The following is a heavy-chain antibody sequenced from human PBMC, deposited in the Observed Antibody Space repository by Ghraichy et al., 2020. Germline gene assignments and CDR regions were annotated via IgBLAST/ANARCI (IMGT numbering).Heavy chain of an antibody. Sequence: SETLSLTCTVSGGSINSPNYYWGWVRQTPGEGLEWIGIVYYTGTTYYNPSLKSRATISIDTSKNQFSLKLSSVTAADTAVYFCARPHNGDYVFDYWGQGTVVTGSS. CDR1: GGSINSPNYY. J-gene: IGHJ4*02. D-gene: IGHD4-17*01. CDR3: ARPHNGDYVFDY. CDR2: VYYTGTT. V-gene: IGHV4-39*01.